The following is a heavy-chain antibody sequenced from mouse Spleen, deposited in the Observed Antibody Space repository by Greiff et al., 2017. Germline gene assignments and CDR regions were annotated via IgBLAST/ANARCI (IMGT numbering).Heavy chain of an antibody. V-gene: IGHV14-4*01. CDR1: GFNIKDDY. D-gene: IGHD2-3*01. J-gene: IGHJ3*01. Sequence: VQLQQSGAELVRPGASVKLSCTASGFNIKDDYMHWVKQRPEQGLEWIGWIDPENGDTEYASKFQGKATITADTSSNTAYLQLSSLTSEDTAVYYCTHYYGYYVVFAYWGQGTLVTVSA. CDR2: IDPENGDT. CDR3: THYYGYYVVFAY.